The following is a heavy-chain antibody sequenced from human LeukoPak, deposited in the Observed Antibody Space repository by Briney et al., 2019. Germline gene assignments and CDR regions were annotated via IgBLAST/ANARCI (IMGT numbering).Heavy chain of an antibody. CDR3: ARSNSGHFDY. V-gene: IGHV6-1*01. D-gene: IGHD5-12*01. J-gene: IGHJ4*02. CDR1: GASVSSKSDT. Sequence: SQTLSLTCAISGASVSSKSDTWNWIRQSPSRGLEWLGRTYYRSKWYYEYAVSVKSRITINPDTPRNQFSLQLNSVTPEDTAVYYCARSNSGHFDYWGQGALVTVSS. CDR2: TYYRSKWYY.